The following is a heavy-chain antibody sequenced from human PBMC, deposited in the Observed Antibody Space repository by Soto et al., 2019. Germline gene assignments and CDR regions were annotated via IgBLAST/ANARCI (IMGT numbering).Heavy chain of an antibody. V-gene: IGHV4-59*01. Sequence: QVQLQESGPGLVKPSETLSLTCTVSGGSISSYYWSWIRQPPGKGLEWIGYIYYSGSTNYNPSLKSRGTISVDTSKNQFSLKLSSVTAADTAVYYCARVKEDRWKYYYHYYMDVWGKGTTVTVSS. CDR1: GGSISSYY. D-gene: IGHD1-1*01. J-gene: IGHJ6*03. CDR2: IYYSGST. CDR3: ARVKEDRWKYYYHYYMDV.